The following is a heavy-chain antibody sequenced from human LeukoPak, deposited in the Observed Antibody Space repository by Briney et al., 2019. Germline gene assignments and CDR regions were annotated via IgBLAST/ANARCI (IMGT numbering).Heavy chain of an antibody. J-gene: IGHJ4*02. CDR1: GFSLSTRGVG. D-gene: IGHD2-21*02. V-gene: IGHV2-5*02. Sequence: SGPTLVNPTQTLTLTCTFSGFSLSTRGVGVGWIRQPPGKALEWLALHYCDDDKRYSPSLKSRLTITKDTSKNQVVLTMTNMDPVDTATYYCAHSLYCGGDCSYFDYWGQGTLVTVSS. CDR3: AHSLYCGGDCSYFDY. CDR2: HYCDDDK.